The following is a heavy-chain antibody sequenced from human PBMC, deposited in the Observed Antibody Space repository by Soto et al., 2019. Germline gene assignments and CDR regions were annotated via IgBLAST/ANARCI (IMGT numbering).Heavy chain of an antibody. CDR1: GGTFSSYA. Sequence: SMKVSCKASGGTFSSYAISWVRQAPGQGLEWMGGIIPIFGTANYAQKFQGRVTITADESTSTAYMELSSLRSEDTAVYYCARSWILGYCSGGSCYSIDYYDYWGQGTLVTVSS. J-gene: IGHJ4*02. D-gene: IGHD2-15*01. CDR3: ARSWILGYCSGGSCYSIDYYDY. V-gene: IGHV1-69*13. CDR2: IIPIFGTA.